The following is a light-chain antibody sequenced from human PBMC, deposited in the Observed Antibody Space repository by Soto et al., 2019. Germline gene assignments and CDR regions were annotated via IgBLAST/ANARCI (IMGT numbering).Light chain of an antibody. CDR2: AVS. CDR1: QGINNH. V-gene: IGKV1-17*03. CDR3: LQHENYPLT. Sequence: DIQMTQSLSAMSASVGDIVTITCRASQGINNHLAWFQQKPGKVPKRLVYAVSTLQSGVPSRFSGSGSGTEFTLTIGSLQPEDFATYYCLQHENYPLTFGGGTKVEI. J-gene: IGKJ4*01.